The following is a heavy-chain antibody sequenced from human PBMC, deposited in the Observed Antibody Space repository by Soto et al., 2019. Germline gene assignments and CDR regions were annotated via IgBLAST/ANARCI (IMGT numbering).Heavy chain of an antibody. V-gene: IGHV4-39*01. CDR2: IYYSGST. CDR1: GGSISSSSYY. CDR3: ARHGIAAAPNYYYYMDV. J-gene: IGHJ6*03. Sequence: PSETLSLTCTVSGGSISSSSYYWGWIRQPPGKGLEWIGSIYYSGSTYYNPSLKSRVTISVDTSKNQFSLKLSSVTAADTAVYYCARHGIAAAPNYYYYMDVWGKGTTVTVSS. D-gene: IGHD6-13*01.